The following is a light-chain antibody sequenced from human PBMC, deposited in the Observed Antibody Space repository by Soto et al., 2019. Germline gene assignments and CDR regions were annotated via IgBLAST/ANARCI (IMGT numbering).Light chain of an antibody. V-gene: IGLV2-14*01. CDR2: GGS. CDR1: SIDVXGYNY. J-gene: IGLJ1*01. CDR3: QSYDSRLSSSV. Sequence: SALSHPASVSGSPGESITISSTGTSIDVXGYNYVSSDQQQPDKAPNIIVYGGSKRPSGVSNSLSGSKSGTSSSMTITGLQAEDEADYYCQSYDSRLSSSVFGTGTKVTVL.